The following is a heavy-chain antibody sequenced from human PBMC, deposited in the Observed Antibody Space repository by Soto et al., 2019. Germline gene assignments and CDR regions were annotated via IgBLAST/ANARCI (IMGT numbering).Heavy chain of an antibody. CDR3: ARDSVPAAGISWAGNRLDP. V-gene: IGHV4-30-2*01. CDR2: IYHGST. Sequence: SETLSLTCAVSGGSISSGGYSWSWIRQPPGKGQEWIGYIYHGSTYYNPSLKSRVTISVDTSKNQFSLKLSSVTAEDTALYYCARDSVPAAGISWAGNRLDPWGQGTLVTVSS. CDR1: GGSISSGGYS. J-gene: IGHJ5*02. D-gene: IGHD6-13*01.